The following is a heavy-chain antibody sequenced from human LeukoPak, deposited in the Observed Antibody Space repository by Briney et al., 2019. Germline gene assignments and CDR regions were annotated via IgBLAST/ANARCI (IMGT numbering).Heavy chain of an antibody. Sequence: GGSLRLSCATSGFTFDMYSFHWVRRAPGKGLEWGAVTSYDERKKFYADSVEGRFTISRDNSKNTFYLSMNSLRVEDTALYYCVRGGYCSGTNCYTPDNYYYYYMDVWGKGTTVTVSS. J-gene: IGHJ6*03. V-gene: IGHV3-30*04. CDR3: VRGGYCSGTNCYTPDNYYYYYMDV. D-gene: IGHD2-2*02. CDR1: GFTFDMYS. CDR2: TSYDERKK.